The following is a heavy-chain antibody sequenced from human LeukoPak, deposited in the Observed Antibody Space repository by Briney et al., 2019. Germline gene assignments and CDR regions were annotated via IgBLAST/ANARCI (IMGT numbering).Heavy chain of an antibody. V-gene: IGHV1-8*01. CDR3: ARGLGDYYDTSDFYYAVAAH. D-gene: IGHD3-22*01. Sequence: ASVKVSCKASGYTFTTYDITWVRQATGQGLEWMGWMNLNSGDTAYPQKFQGRVAMTRHTSISTAYIELSSLRSENTAVYFCARGLGDYYDTSDFYYAVAAHWGQGTLVTVSS. CDR1: GYTFTTYD. CDR2: MNLNSGDT. J-gene: IGHJ4*02.